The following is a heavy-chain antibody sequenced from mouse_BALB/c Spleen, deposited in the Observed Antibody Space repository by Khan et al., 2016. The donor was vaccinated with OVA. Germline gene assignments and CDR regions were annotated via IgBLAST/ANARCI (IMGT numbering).Heavy chain of an antibody. CDR1: GDTFTNYG. Sequence: QIQLVQSGPELKKPGETVKISCKASGDTFTNYGMNWVKQAPGEGLKWMGWINTYTGEPTYADDFKGRFVFSLETSASTAYLQINNLKNEDTAAYFCARKKYSYDRYFDVWGAGTTVTVSS. D-gene: IGHD2-12*01. J-gene: IGHJ1*01. V-gene: IGHV9-3-1*01. CDR2: INTYTGEP. CDR3: ARKKYSYDRYFDV.